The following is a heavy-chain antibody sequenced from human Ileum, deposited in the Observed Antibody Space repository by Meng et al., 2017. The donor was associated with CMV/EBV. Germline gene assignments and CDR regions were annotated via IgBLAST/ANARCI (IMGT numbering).Heavy chain of an antibody. CDR3: ARVCQYVWGSYRCFDP. CDR2: INPHSGNT. V-gene: IGHV1-8*01. CDR1: GYTFTDYN. D-gene: IGHD3-16*02. Sequence: SGYTFTDYNIYWLRQASGQGLEWMGWINPHSGNTGYTQKFQGRVTMTRDTSISTAYMELSSLRSDDTAVYYCARVCQYVWGSYRCFDPWGQGTLVTVSS. J-gene: IGHJ5*02.